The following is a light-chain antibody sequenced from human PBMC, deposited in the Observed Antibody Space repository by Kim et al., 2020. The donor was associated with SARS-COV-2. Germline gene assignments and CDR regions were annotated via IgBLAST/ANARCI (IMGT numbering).Light chain of an antibody. J-gene: IGLJ3*02. CDR3: AAWDDSLNEGV. CDR1: SSSIGSHA. Sequence: GQRVTIAGSGSSSSIGSHAVNWYQQLPGTAPKLLIYNNNQRPSGVPDRFSGSKSGTSASLAISSLQSEDEADYYCAAWDDSLNEGVFGGGTQLTVL. CDR2: NNN. V-gene: IGLV1-44*01.